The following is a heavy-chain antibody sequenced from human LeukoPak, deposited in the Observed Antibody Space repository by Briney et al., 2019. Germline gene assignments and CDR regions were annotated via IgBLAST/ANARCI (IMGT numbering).Heavy chain of an antibody. CDR3: AKQAESSSSYHY. CDR2: ISDDGGDT. Sequence: GGSLRLSCSASGFILSSGAMHWVRQAPGKGLEYISRISDDGGDTYYADSVKGRFTISRDTSKNTLYLQMSSLRTEDTAVYYCAKQAESSSSYHYWGRGTLVTVSS. D-gene: IGHD3-22*01. J-gene: IGHJ4*02. V-gene: IGHV3-64D*06. CDR1: GFILSSGA.